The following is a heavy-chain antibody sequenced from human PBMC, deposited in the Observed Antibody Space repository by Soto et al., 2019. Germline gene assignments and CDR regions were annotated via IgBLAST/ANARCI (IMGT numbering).Heavy chain of an antibody. CDR2: IYWDDDK. J-gene: IGHJ4*02. CDR3: ARVTMVRGVIGYFFDY. V-gene: IGHV2-5*02. D-gene: IGHD3-10*01. CDR1: GFSLSTSGVG. Sequence: QITLKESGPPLVKPTQTLTLTCTFSGFSLSTSGVGVGWIRQPPGKALEWLALIYWDDDKRYSPSLKSRLTMTKDTSKNQVVLTMTNMDPVDTATYYCARVTMVRGVIGYFFDYWGQGTLVTVSS.